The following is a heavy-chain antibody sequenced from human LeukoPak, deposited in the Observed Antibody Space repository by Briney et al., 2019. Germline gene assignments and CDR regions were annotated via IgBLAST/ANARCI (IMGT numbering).Heavy chain of an antibody. CDR2: IYHSGST. Sequence: SETLSLTCTVSGYSISSGYYWGWIRQPPGKGLEWIGSIYHSGSTYYNPSLKSRVTISVDTSKNQFSLKLSSVTAADTAVYYCASGGSYPLRLDPWGQGTLVTVSS. V-gene: IGHV4-38-2*02. D-gene: IGHD3-16*01. CDR1: GYSISSGYY. J-gene: IGHJ5*02. CDR3: ASGGSYPLRLDP.